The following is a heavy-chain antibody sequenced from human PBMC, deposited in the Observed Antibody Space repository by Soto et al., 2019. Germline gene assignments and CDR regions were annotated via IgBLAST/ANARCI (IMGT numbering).Heavy chain of an antibody. J-gene: IGHJ4*02. CDR1: GYTFTSYG. CDR3: SRGGKYDFWSGYYPYHIDY. V-gene: IGHV1-18*01. D-gene: IGHD3-3*01. Sequence: ASVKVSCKASGYTFTSYGISWVRQAPGQGLEWMGWISAYNGNTNYAQKLQGRVTMTPDTSTSTAYMELRSLRSDDTAVYYCSRGGKYDFWSGYYPYHIDYWGQGTLVTVSS. CDR2: ISAYNGNT.